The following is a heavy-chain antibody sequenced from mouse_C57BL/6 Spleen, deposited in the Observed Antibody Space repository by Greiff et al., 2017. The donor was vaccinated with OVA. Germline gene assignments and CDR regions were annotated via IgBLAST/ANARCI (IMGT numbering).Heavy chain of an antibody. CDR3: ARTRYAMDY. Sequence: VQLQQPGAELVRPGSSVKLSCKASGYTFTSYWMDWVKQRPGQGLEWIGNIYPSDSETHYNQKFKDKATLTVDKSSSTAYRQLSSLTSKDSAVYYCARTRYAMDYWGQGTSVTVSS. V-gene: IGHV1-61*01. J-gene: IGHJ4*01. CDR1: GYTFTSYW. CDR2: IYPSDSET.